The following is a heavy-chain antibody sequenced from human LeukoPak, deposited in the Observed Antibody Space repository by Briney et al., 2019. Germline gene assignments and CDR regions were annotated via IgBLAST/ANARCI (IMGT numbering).Heavy chain of an antibody. CDR1: GGTFSSYA. Sequence: SVKVSCKASGGTFSSYAISWVRQAPGQGLEWMGRIIPILGIANYAQKFQGRVTITADKSTSTAYMELSSLRSEDTAVYYCARDYAVRGVSDPWGQGTLVTVSS. CDR2: IIPILGIA. D-gene: IGHD3-10*01. CDR3: ARDYAVRGVSDP. J-gene: IGHJ5*02. V-gene: IGHV1-69*04.